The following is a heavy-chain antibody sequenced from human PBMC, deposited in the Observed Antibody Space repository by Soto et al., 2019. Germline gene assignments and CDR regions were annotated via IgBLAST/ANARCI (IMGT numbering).Heavy chain of an antibody. J-gene: IGHJ6*04. D-gene: IGHD1-1*01. CDR1: GFTFRTYW. V-gene: IGHV3-7*01. Sequence: QLVESGGGLVQPGGSLRLSCRASGFTFRTYWMSWVRQVPGKGLEWVANIKQDGSETTYLPSVKGRFTVSRDNTKNSLDLQMNSLRAEDTAVYYCTREVYEEMQRQFYYHGMDVWGKGTTVIVSS. CDR3: TREVYEEMQRQFYYHGMDV. CDR2: IKQDGSET.